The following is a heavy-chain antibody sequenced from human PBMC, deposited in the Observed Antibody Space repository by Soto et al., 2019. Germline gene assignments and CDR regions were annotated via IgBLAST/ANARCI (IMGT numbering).Heavy chain of an antibody. Sequence: GGAVRGSCVASGGTFSSYSMNWVRQAPGKGLEWVSYISSSSTIYYADSVKGRFTISRDNAKNSLYLQMNSLRAEDTAVYYCAGELSAYYDFQPGYKPYMDVWGTGTTVTVSS. CDR3: AGELSAYYDFQPGYKPYMDV. J-gene: IGHJ6*03. D-gene: IGHD3-3*01. V-gene: IGHV3-48*01. CDR2: ISSSSTI. CDR1: GGTFSSYS.